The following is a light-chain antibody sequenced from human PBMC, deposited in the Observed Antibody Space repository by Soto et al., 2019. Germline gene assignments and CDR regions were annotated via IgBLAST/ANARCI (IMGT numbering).Light chain of an antibody. CDR2: SNS. V-gene: IGLV1-44*01. CDR3: ATWDDSLSGPV. J-gene: IGLJ2*01. CDR1: SSNIGGNP. Sequence: QSVLTQPSSASGTPGQRVTISCSGSSSNIGGNPVNWFQQLPGTAPKLLIHSNSQRPSGVPDRFSGSRSGTSASLAISGLQSDDEADYYCATWDDSLSGPVFGGGTKLTVL.